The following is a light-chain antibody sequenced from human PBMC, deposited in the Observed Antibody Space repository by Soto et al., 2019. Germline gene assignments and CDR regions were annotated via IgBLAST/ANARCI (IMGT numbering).Light chain of an antibody. CDR1: QSISSW. Sequence: GDRVTITCRASQSISSWLAWYQQKPGKAPKLLIYDASRLESWVQSRFSGSRSGTEFTLTVSSLQPDDFATYYCKQYNSYSTFGQGPKVEIK. J-gene: IGKJ1*01. CDR3: KQYNSYST. V-gene: IGKV1-5*01. CDR2: DAS.